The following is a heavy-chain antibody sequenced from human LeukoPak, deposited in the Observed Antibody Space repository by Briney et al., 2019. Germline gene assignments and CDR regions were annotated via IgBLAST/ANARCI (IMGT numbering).Heavy chain of an antibody. CDR2: ISWNSGSI. V-gene: IGHV3-9*01. CDR1: GFTFDDYA. J-gene: IGHJ6*03. Sequence: PGGSLRLSCAASGFTFDDYAMHWVRHAPGKGLEWVSGISWNSGSIGYADSVKGRFTISRDNAKNPLYLQMNSLRAEDTALYYCAKGYSGYDPNYMDVWGKGTTVTISS. D-gene: IGHD5-12*01. CDR3: AKGYSGYDPNYMDV.